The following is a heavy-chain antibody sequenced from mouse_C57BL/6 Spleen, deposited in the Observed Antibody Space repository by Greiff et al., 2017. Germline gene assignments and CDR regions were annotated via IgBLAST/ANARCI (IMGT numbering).Heavy chain of an antibody. Sequence: VKLVESGAELVKPGASVKISCKASGYAFSSYWMNWVKQRPGKGLEWIGQIYPGDGDTNYNGKFKGKATLTADKSSSTAYMQLSSLTSEDSAVYFCARSATEPYAMDYWGQGTSVTVSS. CDR3: ARSATEPYAMDY. J-gene: IGHJ4*01. V-gene: IGHV1-80*01. D-gene: IGHD1-2*01. CDR2: IYPGDGDT. CDR1: GYAFSSYW.